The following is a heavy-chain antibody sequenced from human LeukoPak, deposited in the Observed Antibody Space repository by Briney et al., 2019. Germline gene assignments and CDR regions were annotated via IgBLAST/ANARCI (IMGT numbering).Heavy chain of an antibody. J-gene: IGHJ5*02. CDR2: IYYSGST. CDR1: GYSISNGYY. Sequence: SETLSLTCTVSGYSISNGYYWGWIRQPPGKGLEWSGSIYYSGSTYYNPSLKNRVTISVDTSKNQFSLKLSSVTAADTAVYYCARDRHHDSSGYNNWFDPWGQGTLVTVSS. D-gene: IGHD3-22*01. CDR3: ARDRHHDSSGYNNWFDP. V-gene: IGHV4-38-2*02.